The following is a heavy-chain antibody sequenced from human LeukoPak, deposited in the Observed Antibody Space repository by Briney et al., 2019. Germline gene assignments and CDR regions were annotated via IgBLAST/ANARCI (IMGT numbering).Heavy chain of an antibody. V-gene: IGHV3-21*01. D-gene: IGHD4-17*01. CDR2: ISSSSSYI. Sequence: GGSLRLSCAASGFTFSSYSMNWVRQAPGKGLEWVSSISSSSSYIYYADSVKGRFTISRDNAKNSLYLQMNSLRAEDTAVYYCARDLRINGDYAGLYGMDVWGQGTTVTVSS. CDR1: GFTFSSYS. CDR3: ARDLRINGDYAGLYGMDV. J-gene: IGHJ6*02.